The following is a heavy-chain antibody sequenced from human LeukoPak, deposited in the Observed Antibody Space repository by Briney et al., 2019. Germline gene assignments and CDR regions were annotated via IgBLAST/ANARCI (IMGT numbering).Heavy chain of an antibody. V-gene: IGHV3-15*01. CDR3: ARGGQGDFWSGYYIDYYFDY. J-gene: IGHJ4*02. CDR2: IKSKTDGGTT. D-gene: IGHD3-3*01. CDR1: GFTFSNAW. Sequence: GGSLRLSCAASGFTFSNAWMSWVRQAPGKGLEWVGRIKSKTDGGTTDYAAPVKGRFTISRDDSKNTLYLQMNSLRAGDTAVYYCARGGQGDFWSGYYIDYYFDYWGQGTLVTVSS.